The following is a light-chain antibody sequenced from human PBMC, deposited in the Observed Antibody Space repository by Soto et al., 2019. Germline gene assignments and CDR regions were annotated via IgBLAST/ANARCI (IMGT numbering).Light chain of an antibody. CDR1: SGSVSTGSY. J-gene: IGLJ2*01. CDR2: STN. Sequence: QTVVTQEPSFSVSPGGTVTLTCGLSSGSVSTGSYPSWYQQTPGQAPRTLIYSTNTRSSGVPDRFSGSILGNKAALTITGAQADDESDYYCVLYMGSGISVFGGGTKVTVL. V-gene: IGLV8-61*01. CDR3: VLYMGSGISV.